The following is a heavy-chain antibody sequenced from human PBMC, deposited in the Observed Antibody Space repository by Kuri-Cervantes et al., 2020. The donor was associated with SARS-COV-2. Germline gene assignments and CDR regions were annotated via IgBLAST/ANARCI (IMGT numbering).Heavy chain of an antibody. V-gene: IGHV1-69*05. D-gene: IGHD2-2*01. CDR3: ARDSRYCSSTSCSTPVRLGY. CDR1: GGTFSSYA. CDR2: IIPIFGTA. Sequence: SVKVSCKASGGTFSSYAISWVRQAPGQGLEWMGGIIPIFGTANYAQKFQGRVTITTDESTSTAYMELSSLRSDDTAVYYCARDSRYCSSTSCSTPVRLGYWGQRTLVTVSS. J-gene: IGHJ4*02.